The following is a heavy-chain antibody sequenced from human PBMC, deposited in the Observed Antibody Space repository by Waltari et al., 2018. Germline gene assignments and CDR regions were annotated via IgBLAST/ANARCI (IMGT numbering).Heavy chain of an antibody. D-gene: IGHD3-22*01. J-gene: IGHJ4*02. Sequence: QLQLVESGGGVVQPGRCLRLPCAAFGFTFRNNAMTWVRQAPGKGLEWVAVISYDGSNKYYADSVKGRFTISRDNSKNTLYLQMNSLRAEDTAVYYCANRPITMIYWGQGTLVTVSS. CDR1: GFTFRNNA. V-gene: IGHV3-30*18. CDR3: ANRPITMIY. CDR2: ISYDGSNK.